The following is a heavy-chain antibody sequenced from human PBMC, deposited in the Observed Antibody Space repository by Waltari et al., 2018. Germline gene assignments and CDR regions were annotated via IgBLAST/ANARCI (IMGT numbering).Heavy chain of an antibody. J-gene: IGHJ4*02. CDR3: AKVSGSIRDRRGSPPGDY. D-gene: IGHD3-10*01. CDR2: ISYDGSNK. CDR1: GFPFITSV. V-gene: IGHV3-30*18. Sequence: VNLVESGGAVVQPGRYLGPSYPPAGFPFITSVMHWVRQAPGKGLEWVALISYDGSNKYYADSVKGRFTISRDNSKNTLYLQMSSLRAEDTAVYYCAKVSGSIRDRRGSPPGDYWGQGTLVTVSS.